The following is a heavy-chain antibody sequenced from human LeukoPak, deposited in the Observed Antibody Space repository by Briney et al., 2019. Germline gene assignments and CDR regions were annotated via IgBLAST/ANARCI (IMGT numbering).Heavy chain of an antibody. J-gene: IGHJ6*03. CDR3: ARHLRLHMDV. CDR2: IHYSGSI. Sequence: SETLSLTCTVSGGSINSYYWSWIRQPPGKGLVWIGYIHYSGSINYNPPLKSRVTISVDTSKNEFSLKLSSVTAADTAVYYCARHLRLHMDVWGKGTTVTVSS. CDR1: GGSINSYY. V-gene: IGHV4-59*08. D-gene: IGHD3-9*01.